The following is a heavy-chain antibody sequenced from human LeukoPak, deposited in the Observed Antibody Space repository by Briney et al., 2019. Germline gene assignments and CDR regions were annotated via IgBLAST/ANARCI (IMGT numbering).Heavy chain of an antibody. CDR2: INHNGNVN. CDR1: GFTFSSHS. CDR3: ARDSGSYWGGYYFDY. D-gene: IGHD1-26*01. V-gene: IGHV3-7*03. Sequence: PGGSLRLSCAASGFTFSSHSMNWARQAPGKGLEWVASINHNGNVNYYVDSVKGRFTISRDNAKNSLYLQMNSLRAEDTAVYYCARDSGSYWGGYYFDYWGQGTLVTVSS. J-gene: IGHJ4*02.